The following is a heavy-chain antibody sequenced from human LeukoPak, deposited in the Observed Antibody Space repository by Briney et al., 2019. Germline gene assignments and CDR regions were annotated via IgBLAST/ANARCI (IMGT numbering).Heavy chain of an antibody. J-gene: IGHJ3*02. CDR1: GYTFTSYA. D-gene: IGHD1-26*01. V-gene: IGHV1-2*02. Sequence: ASVKVSCKASGYTFTSYAMNWVRQAPGQGLEWMGWINPNSGGTNYAQKFQGRVTMTRDTSISTAYMELSRLRSDDTAVYYCARLGIEKWDAFDIWGQGTMVTVSS. CDR2: INPNSGGT. CDR3: ARLGIEKWDAFDI.